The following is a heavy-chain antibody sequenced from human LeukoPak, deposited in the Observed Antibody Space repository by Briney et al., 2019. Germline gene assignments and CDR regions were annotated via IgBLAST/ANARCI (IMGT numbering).Heavy chain of an antibody. Sequence: AGGSLRLSCAASGFTFSDTWMHWVRQAPGKGLMWVSRINTDGSSTSYADSVKGRFTISRDNAKNTLYLQMNSLRAEDTAVYYCARDHYGGNSDYWGQGTLVTVSS. V-gene: IGHV3-74*01. D-gene: IGHD4-23*01. CDR3: ARDHYGGNSDY. J-gene: IGHJ4*02. CDR1: GFTFSDTW. CDR2: INTDGSST.